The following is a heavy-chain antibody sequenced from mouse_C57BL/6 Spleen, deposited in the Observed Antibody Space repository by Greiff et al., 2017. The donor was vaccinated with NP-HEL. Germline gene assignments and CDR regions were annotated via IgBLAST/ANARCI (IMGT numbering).Heavy chain of an antibody. Sequence: EVTLVESGGGLVKPGGSLKLSCAASGFTFSSYAMSWVRQTPEKRLEWVATISDGGSYTYYPDNVKGRFTISRDNAKKDLYLQMSHLKSEDTAMYYCARDYDYDDGYFDYWGQGTTLTVSS. V-gene: IGHV5-4*01. CDR3: ARDYDYDDGYFDY. J-gene: IGHJ2*01. CDR1: GFTFSSYA. CDR2: ISDGGSYT. D-gene: IGHD2-4*01.